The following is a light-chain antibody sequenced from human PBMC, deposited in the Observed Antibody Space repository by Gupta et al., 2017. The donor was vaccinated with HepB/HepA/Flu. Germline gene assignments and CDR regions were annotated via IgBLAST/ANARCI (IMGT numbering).Light chain of an antibody. Sequence: DIVMTQSPDSLAASLGERATINCKSSNNLLYANNKNHLAWYQQRPGQPPKLLLSWASTRESGVPDRFSGRGSETEFTLTISSPQAEDVAVYYSQQYYDIPLTFGQGTRLEIK. J-gene: IGKJ5*01. V-gene: IGKV4-1*01. CDR1: NNLLYANNKNH. CDR3: QQYYDIPLT. CDR2: WAS.